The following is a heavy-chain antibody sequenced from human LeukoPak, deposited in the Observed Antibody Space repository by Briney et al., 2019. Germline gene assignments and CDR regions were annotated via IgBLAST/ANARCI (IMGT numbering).Heavy chain of an antibody. CDR3: ARSGCSGGSCYVDY. J-gene: IGHJ4*02. CDR1: ADSFTSGYF. D-gene: IGHD2-15*01. Sequence: SETLSLTCSVSADSFTSGYFWAWVRQSPGEGLEWIGSIYHSGSTYYNPSLKSRVTISVDTSKNQFSLKLSSVTAADTAVYYCARSGCSGGSCYVDYWGQGTLVTVSS. V-gene: IGHV4-38-2*02. CDR2: IYHSGST.